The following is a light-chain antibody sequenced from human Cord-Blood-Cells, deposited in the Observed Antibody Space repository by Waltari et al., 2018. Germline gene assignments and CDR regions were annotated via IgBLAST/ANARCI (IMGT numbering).Light chain of an antibody. CDR3: QQGYSTPLRT. V-gene: IGKV1-39*01. CDR2: AAS. J-gene: IGKJ1*01. Sequence: DIQMTQSPSSLSASVGASVTITCRAIQSISSYLNWYQQKPGKAHKLLIYAASSLQSGVPSRFSSSGTGTDLTCTNRSLKPEDFATKYGQQGYSTPLRTLGQGMKVEIK. CDR1: QSISSY.